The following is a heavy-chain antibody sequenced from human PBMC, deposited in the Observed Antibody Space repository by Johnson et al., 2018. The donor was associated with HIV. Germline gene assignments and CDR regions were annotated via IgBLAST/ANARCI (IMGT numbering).Heavy chain of an antibody. CDR3: AKDRSTGWYPAFDI. Sequence: QMQLVESGGGLVQPGGSLRLSCAASGFTFSSYAMHWVRQAPGKGLEWVAVISYDGSNKYYADSVKGRFTISRDNSKNTLYLQMNSLRAEDTAVYYCAKDRSTGWYPAFDIWGQGTMVTVSS. V-gene: IGHV3-30-3*01. CDR1: GFTFSSYA. CDR2: ISYDGSNK. J-gene: IGHJ3*02. D-gene: IGHD6-19*01.